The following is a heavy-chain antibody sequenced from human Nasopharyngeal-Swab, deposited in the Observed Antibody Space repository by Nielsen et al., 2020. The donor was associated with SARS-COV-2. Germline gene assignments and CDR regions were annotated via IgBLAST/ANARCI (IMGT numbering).Heavy chain of an antibody. CDR3: ARLNNDAFDI. CDR1: GASVSSGSYY. V-gene: IGHV4-61*01. J-gene: IGHJ3*02. D-gene: IGHD2/OR15-2a*01. Sequence: SETLSLTCTVSGASVSSGSYYCSWIRQPPGKEVEWIGYIYNSGSTNYNPSLKSRVSISADTSKNQFSLKLSPVTAADTAVYYCARLNNDAFDIWGQGTMVTVSS. CDR2: IYNSGST.